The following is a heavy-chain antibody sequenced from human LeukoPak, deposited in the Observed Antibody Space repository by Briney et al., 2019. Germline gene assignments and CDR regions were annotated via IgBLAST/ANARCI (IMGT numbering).Heavy chain of an antibody. Sequence: SETLSLTCTVSGGSIRNYYWSWIRQPPGKGLEWIGYIHYSGSTSYNPSLESRVTISLDASKNQFSLKLSSVTAADTAVYYCARVGTVVVLAATQGRGYYYYMDVWGKGTTVTVSS. CDR3: ARVGTVVVLAATQGRGYYYYMDV. CDR2: IHYSGST. V-gene: IGHV4-59*12. D-gene: IGHD2-15*01. CDR1: GGSIRNYY. J-gene: IGHJ6*03.